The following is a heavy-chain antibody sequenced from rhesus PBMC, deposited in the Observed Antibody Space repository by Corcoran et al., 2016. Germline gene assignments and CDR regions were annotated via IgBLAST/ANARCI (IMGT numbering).Heavy chain of an antibody. CDR3: ARNYYNIWTGYYMAWGV. J-gene: IGHJ5-1*01. CDR1: GGSFSSSW. D-gene: IGHD3-3*01. Sequence: QVHLQASGPGLVKPSETLSLTCAVSGGSFSSSWWRWIRQPPGKGLGWIGENNGNSDKTNNHPTRRSRDTITKDASKNLVSLKLSAVTAADTAVYYCARNYYNIWTGYYMAWGVWGPGVLVTVSS. V-gene: IGHV4-80*01. CDR2: NNGNSDKT.